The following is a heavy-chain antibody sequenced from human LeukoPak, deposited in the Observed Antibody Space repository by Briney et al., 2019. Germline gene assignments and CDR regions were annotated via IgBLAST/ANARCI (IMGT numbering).Heavy chain of an antibody. Sequence: PSETLSLTCIVSGGSISSYYWSWIRHPPRKGLEWIGYIYYSGSTNYNPPPNSRATISVDTSKNQFSLKLSSVTAADTAMYYCARGGYSNSWYYFDYWGQGTLVTVSS. V-gene: IGHV4-59*01. CDR1: GGSISSYY. CDR3: ARGGYSNSWYYFDY. CDR2: IYYSGST. J-gene: IGHJ4*02. D-gene: IGHD6-13*01.